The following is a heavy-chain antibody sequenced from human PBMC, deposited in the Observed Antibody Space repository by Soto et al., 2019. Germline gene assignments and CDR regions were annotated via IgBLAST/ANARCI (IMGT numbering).Heavy chain of an antibody. J-gene: IGHJ6*02. V-gene: IGHV4-61*01. D-gene: IGHD3-10*01. Sequence: SETLSLTCTVSGGSVSNISDYWSWFRQPPGKGLEWIGYIYYSGSADYNPSLGSRVTISLDTSKNQFSLKLSSVTTADTAVYYCAKGVGFGYYYYHMDLWGQGTTVTVSS. CDR1: GGSVSNISDY. CDR2: IYYSGSA. CDR3: AKGVGFGYYYYHMDL.